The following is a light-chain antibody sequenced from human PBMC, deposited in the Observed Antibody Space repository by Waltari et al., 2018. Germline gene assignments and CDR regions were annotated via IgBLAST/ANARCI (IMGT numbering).Light chain of an antibody. V-gene: IGKV1-39*01. CDR3: QQSYSTPLT. J-gene: IGKJ4*01. Sequence: DIQMTQSPSSLSASVGDRVTITCRASQIISSYLNWYRQKPGKAPNLLIYVASSLQGGAPSRFSGSGSGTDSTLTISSLQPEDFATYYCQQSYSTPLTFGGGTKVEIK. CDR2: VAS. CDR1: QIISSY.